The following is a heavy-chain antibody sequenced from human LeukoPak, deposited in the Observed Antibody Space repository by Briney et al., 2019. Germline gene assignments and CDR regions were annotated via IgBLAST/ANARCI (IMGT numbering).Heavy chain of an antibody. CDR1: GYSMSNSYY. CDR2: INHSGST. Sequence: PSETPSLTCTVSGYSMSNSYYWGWIRQPPGKGLERIGSINHSGSTHYNPSLKSRVTMSVATSKNQFSLSLSSVTAADTAVYYCTRGALLWGQGTLVTVSS. V-gene: IGHV4-38-2*02. CDR3: TRGALL. J-gene: IGHJ4*02. D-gene: IGHD2-15*01.